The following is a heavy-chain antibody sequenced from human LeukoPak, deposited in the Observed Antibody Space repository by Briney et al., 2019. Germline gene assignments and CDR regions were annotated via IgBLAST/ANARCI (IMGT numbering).Heavy chain of an antibody. V-gene: IGHV4-4*07. CDR1: GGSISSYY. Sequence: PSETLSLTCTVSGGSISSYYWSWIRQPAGKGLEWIGRIYTSGSTNYNPSLKSRVTMSVDTSKNQFSLKLSSVTAADTAVYYCARDPGFGELHDAFDIWGQGIMVTVSS. CDR2: IYTSGST. J-gene: IGHJ3*02. CDR3: ARDPGFGELHDAFDI. D-gene: IGHD3-10*01.